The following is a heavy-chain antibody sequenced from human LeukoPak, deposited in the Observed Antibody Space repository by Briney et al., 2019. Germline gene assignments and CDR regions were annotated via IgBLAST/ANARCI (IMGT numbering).Heavy chain of an antibody. D-gene: IGHD5-24*01. CDR1: GGFISGYS. CDR2: IFASGST. Sequence: SETLSLTCNVSGGFISGYSWSWIRQPAGKGLEWIGHIFASGSTNYNPSLRSRLTMSVDTSKNQFSLKLTSVTAADTAVYYCARGSGEMATIFDYWGQGTLVTVSS. V-gene: IGHV4-4*07. J-gene: IGHJ4*02. CDR3: ARGSGEMATIFDY.